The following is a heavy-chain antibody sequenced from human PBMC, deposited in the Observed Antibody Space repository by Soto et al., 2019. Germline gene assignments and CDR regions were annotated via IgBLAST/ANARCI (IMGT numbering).Heavy chain of an antibody. Sequence: QVQLVESGGGVVQPGRSLRLSCAASGFTFSSYAMHWVRQAPGKGLEWVAVISYDGSNKYYADSVKGRFTISRDNSKNTLYLQMNSLRAEDTAVYYWARDQKDYDSGMDVWGQGTTVTVSS. CDR1: GFTFSSYA. CDR2: ISYDGSNK. D-gene: IGHD3-3*01. V-gene: IGHV3-30-3*01. J-gene: IGHJ6*02. CDR3: ARDQKDYDSGMDV.